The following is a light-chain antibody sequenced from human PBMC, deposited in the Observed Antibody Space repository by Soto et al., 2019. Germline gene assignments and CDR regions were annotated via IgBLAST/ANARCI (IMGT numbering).Light chain of an antibody. CDR1: QSVSSSY. J-gene: IGKJ1*01. Sequence: IVLAQSPGTLSLWPQPPAPLPCRASQSVSSSYLAWYQQKPGQAPRLLIYGASSRASGIPDRFSGSGSGTDFTLTISRLEPEDFAVYYCQQYGSSPGTFGQGTKVDIK. V-gene: IGKV3-20*01. CDR3: QQYGSSPGT. CDR2: GAS.